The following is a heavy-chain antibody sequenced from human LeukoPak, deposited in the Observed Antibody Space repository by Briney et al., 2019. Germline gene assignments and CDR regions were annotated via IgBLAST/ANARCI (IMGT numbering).Heavy chain of an antibody. D-gene: IGHD1-1*01. Sequence: GGSLRLSCAASGFTFSSYAMSWVRQAPGKGLEWVSAISGSGGSTYYADSVKGRLTISRDNSKNSLYLQMNSLTTEDTALYFCAKGTTMYAFDIWGQGTMVTVSS. J-gene: IGHJ3*02. CDR2: ISGSGGST. CDR3: AKGTTMYAFDI. CDR1: GFTFSSYA. V-gene: IGHV3-23*01.